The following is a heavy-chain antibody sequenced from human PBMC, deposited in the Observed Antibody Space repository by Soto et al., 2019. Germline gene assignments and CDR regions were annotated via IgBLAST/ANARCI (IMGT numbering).Heavy chain of an antibody. CDR1: GFTFTSSA. J-gene: IGHJ4*02. Sequence: SVKVSCKASGFTFTSSAVQWVRQARGQRLEWIGWIVVGSGNTNYAQKFQERVTITRDMSTSTAYMELSSLRSEDTAVYYCAAAYDSSGYSFGYWGQGTLVTVSS. D-gene: IGHD3-22*01. V-gene: IGHV1-58*01. CDR3: AAAYDSSGYSFGY. CDR2: IVVGSGNT.